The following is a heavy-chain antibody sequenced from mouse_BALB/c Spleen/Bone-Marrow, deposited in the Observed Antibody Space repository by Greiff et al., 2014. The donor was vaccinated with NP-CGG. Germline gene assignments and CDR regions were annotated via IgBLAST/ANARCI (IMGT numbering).Heavy chain of an antibody. J-gene: IGHJ2*01. V-gene: IGHV1-87*01. CDR1: GYTFTSYW. Sequence: VQLQQSGAELARPGASVKLSCKASGYTFTSYWMQWVKQRPGQGLEWIGAIYPGDGDTTYTQKFKGKSTLTADKSSSTAYMQLSSLTSEDSAVYYCARSAPFDYWGQGTTLTVSS. CDR2: IYPGDGDT. CDR3: ARSAPFDY.